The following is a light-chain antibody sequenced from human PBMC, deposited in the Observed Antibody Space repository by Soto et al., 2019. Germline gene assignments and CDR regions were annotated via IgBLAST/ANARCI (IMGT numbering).Light chain of an antibody. Sequence: IVLTQSPDTLSLSQGERATLSCRASQSVRSNYLAWYQQKPGQAPRFLIYDASSRATGIPGRFSGSGSGTDFTLTISRLEPEDFAVYYCQQYGSSPLTFGGGTKVEIK. J-gene: IGKJ4*01. CDR1: QSVRSNY. V-gene: IGKV3-20*01. CDR3: QQYGSSPLT. CDR2: DAS.